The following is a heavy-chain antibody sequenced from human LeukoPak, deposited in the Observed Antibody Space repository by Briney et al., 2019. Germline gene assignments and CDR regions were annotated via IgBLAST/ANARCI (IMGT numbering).Heavy chain of an antibody. Sequence: GGSLRLSCAASGFTVSSNYMSWVRQAPGKGLESVSFIYSGGSTYYADSVKGRFTISRDNSKNTLYLQMNSLRAVDTAVYYCARRAGGLARNNWFDPWGQGTLVTVSS. D-gene: IGHD3-16*01. CDR3: ARRAGGLARNNWFDP. CDR2: IYSGGST. V-gene: IGHV3-66*01. CDR1: GFTVSSNY. J-gene: IGHJ5*02.